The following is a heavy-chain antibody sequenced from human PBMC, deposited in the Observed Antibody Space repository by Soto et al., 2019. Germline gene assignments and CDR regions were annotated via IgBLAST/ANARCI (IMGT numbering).Heavy chain of an antibody. CDR2: ISWNSGSI. CDR1: GFTFDDYA. V-gene: IGHV3-9*01. CDR3: ARGNPYCGGDCYDY. Sequence: EVQLVESGGGLVQPGRSLRLSCAASGFTFDDYAMHWVRQAPGKGLEWVSGISWNSGSIGYADSVKGRFTISRDNAKNSLYLQMNSLRAEDTAVYYCARGNPYCGGDCYDYWGQGTLVTVSS. J-gene: IGHJ4*02. D-gene: IGHD2-21*02.